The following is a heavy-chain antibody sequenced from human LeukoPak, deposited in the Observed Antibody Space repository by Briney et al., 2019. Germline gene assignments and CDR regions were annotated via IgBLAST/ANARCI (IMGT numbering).Heavy chain of an antibody. CDR2: IYHSGST. CDR3: ARDGLRRNYGMDV. CDR1: GYSISSGYY. V-gene: IGHV4-38-2*02. D-gene: IGHD5/OR15-5a*01. J-gene: IGHJ6*02. Sequence: SETLSLTCTVSGYSISSGYYWGWIRQPPGKGLEWIGSIYHSGSTYYNPSLKSRVTISVDTSKNQFSLKLSSVTAADTAVYYCARDGLRRNYGMDVWGQGTTVTVSS.